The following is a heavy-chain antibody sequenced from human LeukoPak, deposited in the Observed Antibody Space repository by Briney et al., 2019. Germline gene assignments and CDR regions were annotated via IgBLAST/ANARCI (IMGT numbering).Heavy chain of an antibody. CDR1: GFTFSSYA. D-gene: IGHD5-18*01. J-gene: IGHJ6*02. CDR2: ISGSGGNT. Sequence: GGSLRLSCAASGFTFSSYAMSWVRQAPGKGLEWVSAISGSGGNTYSADSVKGRCTISRDNSKNTLYLQMNSLRAEDTAVYYCTTILWIQRSTYYGMDVWGQGTTVTVSS. V-gene: IGHV3-23*01. CDR3: TTILWIQRSTYYGMDV.